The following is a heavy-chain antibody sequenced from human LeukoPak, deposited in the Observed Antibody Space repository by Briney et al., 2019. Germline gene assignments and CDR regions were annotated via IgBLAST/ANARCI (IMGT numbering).Heavy chain of an antibody. J-gene: IGHJ5*02. CDR3: EKDTSGMVRSSAGCDP. CDR2: ISWNGGSI. D-gene: IGHD5-18*01. V-gene: IGHV3-9*01. CDR1: GFTFDDYA. Sequence: PGRSLRLSCAASGFTFDDYAMRWVREAPGEGLEWGSGISWNGGSIGYAESVKGRFTISRDNAKNSLYLQMNSLSAEDTALYYCEKDTSGMVRSSAGCDPWGQGTLVTVSS.